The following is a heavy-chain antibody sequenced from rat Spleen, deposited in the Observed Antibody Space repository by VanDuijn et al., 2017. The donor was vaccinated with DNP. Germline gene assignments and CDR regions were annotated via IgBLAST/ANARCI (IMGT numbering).Heavy chain of an antibody. CDR3: ARWGRDTGFGY. V-gene: IGHV1-43*01. CDR1: GHTFISYY. Sequence: QVQLQQSGAELAKPGSSVEISCKSSGHTFISYYIAWIKQTTGQGLEYIGYINAGSGGTNYNEKFKGKATLTVDRTSSTAFMQLSSLTPDDSAVYYCARWGRDTGFGYWGQGTLVTVSS. J-gene: IGHJ3*01. D-gene: IGHD4-3*01. CDR2: INAGSGGT.